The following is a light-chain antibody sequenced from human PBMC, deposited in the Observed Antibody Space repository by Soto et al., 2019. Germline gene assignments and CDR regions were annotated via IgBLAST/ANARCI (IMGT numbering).Light chain of an antibody. CDR2: GAS. V-gene: IGKV3-20*01. CDR1: QSVTSSY. J-gene: IGKJ2*01. CDR3: QQYRSSPYT. Sequence: EIVLTQSPGTLSLSPGERATLSCRASQSVTSSYLAWYQHKRGQAPRLLIYGASSRATGIPDRFSGSGSGPDFTLTIRRLEPEDFAVYYCQQYRSSPYTFGQGTKLEIK.